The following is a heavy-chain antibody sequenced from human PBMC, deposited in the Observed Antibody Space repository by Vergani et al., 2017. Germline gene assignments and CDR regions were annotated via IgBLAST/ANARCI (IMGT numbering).Heavy chain of an antibody. J-gene: IGHJ4*02. V-gene: IGHV3-7*03. CDR3: ARGLSSFDY. CDR1: GFTSSSYW. Sequence: EVQLVDSGGGLGQPGGSLRLSCAASGFTSSSYWMSRVRQGPGKGLGWVANIKQDGREKYDVDSVKGRFTISRDNAKKSLYLQMNSVRAEDTAGYYCARGLSSFDYWGQGTLVTVSS. D-gene: IGHD1-26*01. CDR2: IKQDGREK.